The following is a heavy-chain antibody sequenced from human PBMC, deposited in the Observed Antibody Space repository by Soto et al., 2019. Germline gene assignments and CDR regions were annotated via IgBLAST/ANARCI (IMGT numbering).Heavy chain of an antibody. CDR3: ARPNTVNTDDNWFDP. D-gene: IGHD4-17*01. CDR1: GGTFSSYA. Sequence: QVQLVQSGAEVKKPGSSVKVSCRASGGTFSSYAISWVRQAPGQGLEWMGGIIPIFGTANYAKKFQGRVTITADDSTSTAYMELSSLRSENTAVYYCARPNTVNTDDNWFDPWGQGTLVTVSS. J-gene: IGHJ5*02. V-gene: IGHV1-69*01. CDR2: IIPIFGTA.